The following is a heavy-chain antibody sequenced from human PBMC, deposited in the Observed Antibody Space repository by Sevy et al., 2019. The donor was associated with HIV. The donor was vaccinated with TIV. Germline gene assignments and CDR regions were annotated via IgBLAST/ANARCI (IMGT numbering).Heavy chain of an antibody. J-gene: IGHJ4*02. V-gene: IGHV3-11*01. CDR1: GFTFSDYY. CDR2: ISGSSSAV. Sequence: GGSLRLSCAASGFTFSDYYMSWIRQAPGKGLEWISYISGSSSAVVYADSVKGRFAISRNNAKNSLYLHMDNLRAEDTAVYFCVGRPYSSAYSWSYHFDYWGQGTLVTVSS. D-gene: IGHD3-16*01. CDR3: VGRPYSSAYSWSYHFDY.